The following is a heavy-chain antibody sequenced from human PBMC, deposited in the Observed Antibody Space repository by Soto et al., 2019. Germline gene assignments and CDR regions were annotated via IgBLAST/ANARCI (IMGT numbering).Heavy chain of an antibody. CDR1: GGSVSSGSYY. CDR2: IYNSGST. Sequence: SETLSLTCTVSGGSVSSGSYYWSWIRQPPGRGLEWVGYIYNSGSTKYNPSLKSRVTISLDTSKNQFSLKLSSVTAADTAVYYCARDRGSIVVVPAATDVWGQGTTVTSP. J-gene: IGHJ6*02. V-gene: IGHV4-61*01. CDR3: ARDRGSIVVVPAATDV. D-gene: IGHD2-2*01.